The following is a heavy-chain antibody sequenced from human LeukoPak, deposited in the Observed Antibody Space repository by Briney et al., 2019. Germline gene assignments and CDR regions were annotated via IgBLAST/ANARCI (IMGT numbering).Heavy chain of an antibody. CDR1: GFIFGNYE. CDR2: ISSSGTTI. D-gene: IGHD3-22*01. Sequence: GGSLRLSXAASGFIFGNYEMNWVRQAPGKGLEWLSYISSSGTTIYYGDSVMGRFTISRDNARNSLYLQMNSLRAEDTAVYYCARGYFDSRGYYSPDTHDCWGQGTLVTVSS. CDR3: ARGYFDSRGYYSPDTHDC. J-gene: IGHJ4*02. V-gene: IGHV3-48*03.